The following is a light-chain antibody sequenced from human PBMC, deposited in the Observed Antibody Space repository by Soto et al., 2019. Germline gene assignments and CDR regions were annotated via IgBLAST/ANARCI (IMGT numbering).Light chain of an antibody. CDR2: GAS. Sequence: EIVMTQSPATLSVSPGDRATLSCRASQSVSSNLAWYQQKPGQAPRLLIHGASTRATGIPARFSGSGSGTEFPLIISSLQSEDFAVYYCQQYNVWPTFGQGTKVEIK. J-gene: IGKJ1*01. CDR3: QQYNVWPT. V-gene: IGKV3-15*01. CDR1: QSVSSN.